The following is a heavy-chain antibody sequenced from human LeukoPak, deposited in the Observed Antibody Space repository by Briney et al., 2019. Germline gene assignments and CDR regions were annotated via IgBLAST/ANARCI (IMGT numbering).Heavy chain of an antibody. V-gene: IGHV1-2*02. CDR3: ARDNYYDSSGHFDY. Sequence: GASVKVSCKASGYTFTCYYMHWVRQAPGQGQEWMGWINPNSGGTNYAQKFQGRVTMTRDTSISTAYMELSRLRSDDTAVYYCARDNYYDSSGHFDYWGQGTLVTVSS. D-gene: IGHD3-22*01. CDR2: INPNSGGT. J-gene: IGHJ4*02. CDR1: GYTFTCYY.